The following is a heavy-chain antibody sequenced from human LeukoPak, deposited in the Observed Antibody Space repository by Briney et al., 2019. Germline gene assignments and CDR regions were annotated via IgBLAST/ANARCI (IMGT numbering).Heavy chain of an antibody. CDR2: THYSGT. CDR3: ARGISYHDSSGIDY. Sequence: PSETLSLTCTVSGGSISSYYWSWIRQPPGKGLEWIGYTHYSGTNYNPSLKSRVTISADTSKNQLSLKLSSVTAADTAVYYCARGISYHDSSGIDYWGQGTLVTVSS. D-gene: IGHD3-22*01. J-gene: IGHJ4*02. V-gene: IGHV4-59*01. CDR1: GGSISSYY.